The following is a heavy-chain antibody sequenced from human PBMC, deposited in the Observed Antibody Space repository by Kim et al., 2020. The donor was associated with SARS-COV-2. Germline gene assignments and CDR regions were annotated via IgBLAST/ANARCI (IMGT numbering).Heavy chain of an antibody. CDR3: ARGNFHYYYVMDV. J-gene: IGHJ6*02. CDR1: GDSVSSNIVA. CDR2: TYYRSMWFT. V-gene: IGHV6-1*01. Sequence: SQTLSLTCAISGDSVSSNIVAWTWIRQSPSRGLEWLGRTYYRSMWFTDYAVSVNGRISINPDTSKNQFSLQLISLTPDDTAVYYCARGNFHYYYVMDVWGQGTTVTVSS.